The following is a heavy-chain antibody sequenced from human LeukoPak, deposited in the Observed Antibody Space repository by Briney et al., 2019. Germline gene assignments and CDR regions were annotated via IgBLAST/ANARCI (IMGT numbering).Heavy chain of an antibody. CDR1: GFTFSSYS. Sequence: GGSLRLSCAASGFTFSSYSMNWVRQAPGKGLEWVSSISSSSSYIYYADSVKGRFTISRDNAKNSLYLQMNSLRAEDTAVYYCARVFSGWWFGDYWGQGTLVTVSS. CDR2: ISSSSSYI. J-gene: IGHJ4*02. D-gene: IGHD6-19*01. V-gene: IGHV3-21*01. CDR3: ARVFSGWWFGDY.